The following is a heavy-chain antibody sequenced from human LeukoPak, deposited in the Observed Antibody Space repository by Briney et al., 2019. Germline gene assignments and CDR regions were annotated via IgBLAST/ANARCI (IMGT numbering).Heavy chain of an antibody. CDR3: ARDRRGVFHSYYYYYGMDV. CDR1: GGSISSGGYY. CDR2: IYYSGST. V-gene: IGHV4-31*03. Sequence: PSETLSLTCTVFGGSISSGGYYWSWIRQHPGKGLEWIGYIYYSGSTYYNPSLKSRVTISVDTSKNQFSLKLSSVTAADTAVYYCARDRRGVFHSYYYYYGMDVWGQGTTVTVSS. J-gene: IGHJ6*02. D-gene: IGHD2-21*01.